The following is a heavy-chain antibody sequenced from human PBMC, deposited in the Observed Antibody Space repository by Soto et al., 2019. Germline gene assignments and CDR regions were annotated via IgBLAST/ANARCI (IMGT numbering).Heavy chain of an antibody. CDR2: IYNSGAT. D-gene: IGHD5-18*01. V-gene: IGHV4-61*01. CDR1: GGSVNSGSYY. CDR3: ARDIRGFSRALDY. J-gene: IGHJ4*02. Sequence: SLTCSVSGGSVNSGSYYWTWVRQPPGKGLEWIGNIYNSGATNYNPSLQNRLTISIDTSKNQYSLKLTSVAAADAALYYCARDIRGFSRALDYWGRGTPVTVSS.